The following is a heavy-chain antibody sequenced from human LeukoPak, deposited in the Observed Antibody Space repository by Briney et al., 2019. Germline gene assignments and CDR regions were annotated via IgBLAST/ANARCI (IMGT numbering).Heavy chain of an antibody. CDR1: GGSVSSGSYY. D-gene: IGHD4-23*01. Sequence: SETLSLTCTVSGGSVSSGSYYWSWIRQPPGKGLEWIGEINHSGSTNYNPSLKSRVTISVDTSKNQFSLKLSSVTAADTAVYYCARGPGGYWGQGTLVTVSS. CDR2: INHSGST. V-gene: IGHV4-39*07. CDR3: ARGPGGY. J-gene: IGHJ4*02.